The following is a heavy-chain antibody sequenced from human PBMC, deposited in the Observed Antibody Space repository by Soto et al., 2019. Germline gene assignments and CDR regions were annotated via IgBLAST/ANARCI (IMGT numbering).Heavy chain of an antibody. CDR2: INHSGST. CDR3: ARDNGYSYGYTLDH. D-gene: IGHD5-18*01. Sequence: SETLSLTCAVYGGSFSGYYWSWIRQPPGKGLEWIGEINHSGSTNYNPSLKSRVTISVDTSKNQFSLKLSSVTAADTAVYYCARDNGYSYGYTLDHWGQGTLVTASS. J-gene: IGHJ4*02. CDR1: GGSFSGYY. V-gene: IGHV4-34*01.